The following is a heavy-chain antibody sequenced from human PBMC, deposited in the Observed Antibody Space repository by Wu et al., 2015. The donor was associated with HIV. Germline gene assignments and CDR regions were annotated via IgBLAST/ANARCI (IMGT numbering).Heavy chain of an antibody. CDR2: FIPVFGTA. V-gene: IGHV1-69*05. D-gene: IGHD6-13*01. J-gene: IGHJ3*02. CDR3: ARVSGSSWYREFDM. Sequence: QVQLVQSGAEVKKPGSSVKVSCKASGDTFSRYTLNWVRQAPGQGLEYMGGFIPVFGTAMYAQKFQGRVTITTDQSTSTTYMELNSLNSEDTAIYYCARVSGSSWYREFDMWGQGTLVTVSS. CDR1: GDTFSRYT.